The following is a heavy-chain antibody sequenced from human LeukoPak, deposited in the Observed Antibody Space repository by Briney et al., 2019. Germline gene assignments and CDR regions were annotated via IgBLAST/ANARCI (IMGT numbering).Heavy chain of an antibody. Sequence: GGSLRLSCTASGFTFGDYAMSWVRQAPGKGLEWVAVISYDGSKKYYADSVKGRFTISRDDSENTLYLQMNSLRADDTAVYYCAKDGGTAMVTDAFDIWGQGTMVTVSS. J-gene: IGHJ3*02. CDR3: AKDGGTAMVTDAFDI. V-gene: IGHV3-30*18. CDR2: ISYDGSKK. CDR1: GFTFGDYA. D-gene: IGHD5-18*01.